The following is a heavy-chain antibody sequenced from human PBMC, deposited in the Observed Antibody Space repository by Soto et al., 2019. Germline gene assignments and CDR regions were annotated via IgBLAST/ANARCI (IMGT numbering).Heavy chain of an antibody. D-gene: IGHD3-10*01. CDR1: GGSISSSGYY. CDR3: ARRSYYGSGSIFDY. Sequence: PSETLSLTCTVSGGSISSSGYYWGWIRQPPGKGLGWIGNIYYSGSTNYNPSLKSRVTISVDTSKNQFSLKVSSVTAADTAVYYCARRSYYGSGSIFDYWGQGTLVTVSS. CDR2: IYYSGST. J-gene: IGHJ4*02. V-gene: IGHV4-39*01.